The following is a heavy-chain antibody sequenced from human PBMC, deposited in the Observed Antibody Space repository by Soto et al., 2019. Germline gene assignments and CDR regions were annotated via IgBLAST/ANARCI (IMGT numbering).Heavy chain of an antibody. Sequence: EVQLVESGGGLVQPGGSLRLSCAASGFTFSSYWMSWVRQAPGKGLEWVANIKQDGSEKYYVDSVKGRFTISRDNAKNSLYLQMNSLRAEDTAVYYCARDPSNGFLEGFPSYYFDYWGQGTLVTVSS. CDR3: ARDPSNGFLEGFPSYYFDY. D-gene: IGHD3-3*01. J-gene: IGHJ4*02. V-gene: IGHV3-7*05. CDR1: GFTFSSYW. CDR2: IKQDGSEK.